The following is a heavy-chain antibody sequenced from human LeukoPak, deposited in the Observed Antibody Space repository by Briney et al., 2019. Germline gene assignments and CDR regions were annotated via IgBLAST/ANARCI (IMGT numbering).Heavy chain of an antibody. CDR2: IYSPGTN. D-gene: IGHD6-19*01. CDR1: AGSISSGDYY. V-gene: IGHV4-61*02. J-gene: IGHJ5*02. CDR3: ARVFSAFPYSSGWYWEFDP. Sequence: SSQTLFLTCTVSAGSISSGDYYWSWIRQPAGKGLEWIGRIYSPGTNYNYNPSLKSRVTISVDTSKNQFSLKLSSVTAADTAVYYCARVFSAFPYSSGWYWEFDPWGQGTLVTVSS.